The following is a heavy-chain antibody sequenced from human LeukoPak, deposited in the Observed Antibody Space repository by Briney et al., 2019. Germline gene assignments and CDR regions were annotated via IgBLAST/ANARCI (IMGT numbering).Heavy chain of an antibody. CDR1: GGTFSSYA. V-gene: IGHV1-2*06. J-gene: IGHJ6*04. D-gene: IGHD3-3*01. Sequence: ASVKVSCKASGGTFSSYAISWVRQAPGQGLEWMGRVNPNSGGTNYAQKFQGRVTMTRDTSISTAYMELSRLRSDDTAVYYCARDQERTIFWSAPGVWGKGTTVTVSS. CDR3: ARDQERTIFWSAPGV. CDR2: VNPNSGGT.